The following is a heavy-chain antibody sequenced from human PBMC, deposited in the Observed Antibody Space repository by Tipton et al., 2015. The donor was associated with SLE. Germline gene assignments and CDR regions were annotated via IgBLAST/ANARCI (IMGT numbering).Heavy chain of an antibody. CDR1: GFTFSSYA. CDR2: ISGSGGST. Sequence: GSLRLSCAASGFTFSSYAMSWVRQAPGKGLEWVSAISGSGGSTYYADSVKGRFTISRDNSKNTLYLQMNSLRAEDTAVYYCAREGYYYGSGSYEAPFDYWGQGTLVTVSS. CDR3: AREGYYYGSGSYEAPFDY. J-gene: IGHJ4*02. D-gene: IGHD3-10*01. V-gene: IGHV3-23*01.